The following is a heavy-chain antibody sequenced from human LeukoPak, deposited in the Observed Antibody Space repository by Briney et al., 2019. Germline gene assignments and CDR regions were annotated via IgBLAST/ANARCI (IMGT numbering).Heavy chain of an antibody. D-gene: IGHD3-3*01. J-gene: IGHJ5*02. V-gene: IGHV3-48*01. CDR1: GFTFSSYS. CDR3: AREYYDFWSGYNNWFDP. Sequence: GGSLRLSCAASGFTFSSYSMNWVRQAPGKGLEWVSYISSSSSTIYYADSVKGRFTISRDNAKNSLYLQMNSLRAEDTAVYYCAREYYDFWSGYNNWFDPWGQGTLVTVSS. CDR2: ISSSSSTI.